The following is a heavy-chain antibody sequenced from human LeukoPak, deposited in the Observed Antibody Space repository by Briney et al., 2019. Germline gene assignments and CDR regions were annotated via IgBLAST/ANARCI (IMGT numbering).Heavy chain of an antibody. CDR3: AKDLWSITTNAFDI. Sequence: PGRSLRLSCAASGFTFSSYGMHWVRQAPGKGLEWVAVISYDGSNKYYADSVKGRFTISRDNSKNTLYLQMNSLRAEDTAVYYCAKDLWSITTNAFDIWGQGTMVTVSS. CDR1: GFTFSSYG. V-gene: IGHV3-30*18. J-gene: IGHJ3*02. D-gene: IGHD1-1*01. CDR2: ISYDGSNK.